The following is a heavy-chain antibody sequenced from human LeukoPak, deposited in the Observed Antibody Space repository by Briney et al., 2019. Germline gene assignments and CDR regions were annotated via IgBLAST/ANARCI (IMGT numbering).Heavy chain of an antibody. J-gene: IGHJ2*01. CDR2: IYSGATT. Sequence: PGGSLRLSCAASGFTVSTNYMNWVRQAPGKGLEWVSIIYSGATTYYADSVKGRFTISRDTSKNTVSLQMNSLRAEDTAVYFCAGVGDHFHWNLDLWGRGTLVTVSS. CDR1: GFTVSTNY. D-gene: IGHD3-3*02. V-gene: IGHV3-53*01. CDR3: AGVGDHFHWNLDL.